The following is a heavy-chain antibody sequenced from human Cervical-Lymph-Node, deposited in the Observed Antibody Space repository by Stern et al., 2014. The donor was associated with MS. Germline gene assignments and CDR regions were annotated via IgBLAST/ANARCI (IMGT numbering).Heavy chain of an antibody. CDR2: INPSGGST. V-gene: IGHV1-46*01. D-gene: IGHD5-18*01. CDR1: GYTFTSYY. CDR3: AREYSYGLGSVYYYGMDV. Sequence: QVQLVQSGAEVKKPGASVKVSCKASGYTFTSYYMHWVRQAPGQGLEWMGIINPSGGSTSYAQKFQGRVTMTRDTSTSTVYMELSSLRSEDTAVYYCAREYSYGLGSVYYYGMDVWGQGTTVTVSS. J-gene: IGHJ6*02.